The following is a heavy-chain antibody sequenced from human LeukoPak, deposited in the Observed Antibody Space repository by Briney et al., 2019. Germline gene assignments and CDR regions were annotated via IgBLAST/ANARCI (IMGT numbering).Heavy chain of an antibody. D-gene: IGHD3-22*01. J-gene: IGHJ3*02. CDR2: IDSDGSST. Sequence: PGGSLRLSCAASGFTFSSYWMHWVRQAPGKGLVWVSRIDSDGSSTSYADSVKGRFTFSRDNAKNTLYLQMNSPRAEDTAVYYCAIILLYDSKVAHAFDIWGQGTMVTVSS. CDR3: AIILLYDSKVAHAFDI. V-gene: IGHV3-74*01. CDR1: GFTFSSYW.